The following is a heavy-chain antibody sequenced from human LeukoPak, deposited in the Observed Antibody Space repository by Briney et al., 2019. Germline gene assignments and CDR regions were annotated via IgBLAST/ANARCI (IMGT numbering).Heavy chain of an antibody. CDR1: GFTFSSYW. CDR2: IKQDGSEK. Sequence: GGSLGLSCAASGFTFSSYWMSWVRQAPGKGLEWVANIKQDGSEKYYVDSVKGRFTISRDNSKNTLYLQMNSLRAEDTAVYYCARENYNWNPDQGYKVFDYWGQGILVTVSS. CDR3: ARENYNWNPDQGYKVFDY. V-gene: IGHV3-7*01. D-gene: IGHD1-20*01. J-gene: IGHJ4*02.